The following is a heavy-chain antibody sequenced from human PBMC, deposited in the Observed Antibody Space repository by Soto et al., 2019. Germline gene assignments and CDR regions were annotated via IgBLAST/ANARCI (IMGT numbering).Heavy chain of an antibody. CDR3: ARAAYTSGYYYFDH. V-gene: IGHV3-33*01. CDR2: IWVDGSNK. J-gene: IGHJ4*02. Sequence: VQLVESGGGVVQPGESLRLSCASSGFTFSSHAMHWVRQAPGKGLEWVANIWVDGSNKNYADSVKGRFTISRDNSKNTLFLQVNSLRAEDTAIYYCARAAYTSGYYYFDHWGQGTPVTVSS. D-gene: IGHD6-19*01. CDR1: GFTFSSHA.